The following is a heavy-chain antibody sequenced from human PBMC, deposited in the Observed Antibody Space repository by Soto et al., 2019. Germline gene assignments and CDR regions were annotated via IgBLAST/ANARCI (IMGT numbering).Heavy chain of an antibody. Sequence: ASVKVSCKASGYTFTSYGISWVRQAPGQGLEWMGWISAYNGNTNYAQKLQGRVTMTTDTSTSTAYMERRSLRSDDTAVYYCARDGSAARPQGRGMDVWGQGTTVTVSS. D-gene: IGHD6-6*01. V-gene: IGHV1-18*04. CDR2: ISAYNGNT. J-gene: IGHJ6*02. CDR3: ARDGSAARPQGRGMDV. CDR1: GYTFTSYG.